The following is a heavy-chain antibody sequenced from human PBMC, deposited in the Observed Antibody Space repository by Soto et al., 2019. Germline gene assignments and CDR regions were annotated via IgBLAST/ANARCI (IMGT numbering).Heavy chain of an antibody. D-gene: IGHD6-13*01. Sequence: PSETLSLTCPVSGGSISSYYWSWIRQPPGKGLEWIGYIYYSGSTNYNPSLKSRVTISVDTSKNQFSLKLSSVTAADTAVYYCARASARGSSWSVGRVDYWGQGTLVTAPQ. CDR3: ARASARGSSWSVGRVDY. CDR2: IYYSGST. V-gene: IGHV4-59*01. CDR1: GGSISSYY. J-gene: IGHJ4*02.